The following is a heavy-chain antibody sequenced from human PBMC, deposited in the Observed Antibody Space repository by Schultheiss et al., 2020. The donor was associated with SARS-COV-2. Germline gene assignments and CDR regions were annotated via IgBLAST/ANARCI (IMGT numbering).Heavy chain of an antibody. Sequence: GGSLRLSCAASGFTVSSNYMSWVRQAPGKGLEWVSVIYSGGSTYYADSVKGRFTISRDNSKNTLYLQMNSLRAEDTAVYYCAGTSSGYYYRFYYFDYWGQGTLVTVS. V-gene: IGHV3-66*01. D-gene: IGHD3-22*01. CDR2: IYSGGST. CDR1: GFTVSSNY. J-gene: IGHJ4*02. CDR3: AGTSSGYYYRFYYFDY.